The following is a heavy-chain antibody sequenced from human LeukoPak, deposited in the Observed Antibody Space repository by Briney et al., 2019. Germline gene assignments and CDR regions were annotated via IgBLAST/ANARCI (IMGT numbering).Heavy chain of an antibody. CDR1: GFTFSSFA. D-gene: IGHD4-17*01. CDR3: AKVERGLLTVTTLFDY. V-gene: IGHV3-23*01. CDR2: ITGGGGST. Sequence: GGSLRLSCAASGFTFSSFAMSWVRQAPGKGLEWVSVITGGGGSTYYADSVKGRFTISRDNSKNTLYLQMNSLSAEDTAVYFCAKVERGLLTVTTLFDYWGQGTLVTVSS. J-gene: IGHJ4*02.